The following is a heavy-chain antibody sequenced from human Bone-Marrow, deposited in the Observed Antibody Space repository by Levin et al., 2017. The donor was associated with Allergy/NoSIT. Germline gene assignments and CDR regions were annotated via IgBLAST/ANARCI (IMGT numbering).Heavy chain of an antibody. CDR2: IQYSGST. CDR3: AKGSGGSLGGFDY. Sequence: RASETLSLTCSVSGGSISSGNYYWNWIRQHPGKGLEWIGYIQYSGSTYYNPSLESRVTMSLDTSKNHFSLKLSSVTAADMAVYYCAKGSGGSLGGFDYWGQGTLVTVSS. J-gene: IGHJ4*02. CDR1: GGSISSGNYY. V-gene: IGHV4-31*03. D-gene: IGHD2-15*01.